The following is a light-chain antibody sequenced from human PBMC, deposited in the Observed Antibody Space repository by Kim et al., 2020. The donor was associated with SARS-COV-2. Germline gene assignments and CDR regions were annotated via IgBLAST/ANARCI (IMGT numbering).Light chain of an antibody. CDR2: DAS. J-gene: IGKJ1*01. Sequence: LYAGERAALSCRGSQSVGSYLAWYQQKPGQAPRLLIYDASNRATGIPARFSGSGSGTDFTLTISSLEPEDFAVYYCQQRSNWPGTFGQGTKVDIK. CDR1: QSVGSY. CDR3: QQRSNWPGT. V-gene: IGKV3-11*01.